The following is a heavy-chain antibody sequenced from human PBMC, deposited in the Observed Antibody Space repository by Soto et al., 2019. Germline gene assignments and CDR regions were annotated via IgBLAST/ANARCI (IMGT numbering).Heavy chain of an antibody. J-gene: IGHJ4*02. CDR1: GYTFTSYG. Sequence: QVQLVQSGAEVKKPGASVKVSCKASGYTFTSYGITWVRQAPGQGLEWMGWISADNGNSNHAQKFQDRVTLTTDTSXTTAYSEPRRLRSDDTAVYYCARKEVGAILKDFDYWGQGTLVTVSS. V-gene: IGHV1-18*01. D-gene: IGHD1-26*01. CDR3: ARKEVGAILKDFDY. CDR2: ISADNGNS.